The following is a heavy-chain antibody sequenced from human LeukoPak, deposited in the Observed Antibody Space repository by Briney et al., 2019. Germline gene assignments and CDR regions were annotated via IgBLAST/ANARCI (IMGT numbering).Heavy chain of an antibody. CDR3: AHGLWHYDAFDV. V-gene: IGHV3-15*01. J-gene: IGHJ3*01. CDR1: GSTFTNAW. D-gene: IGHD3-10*01. CDR2: IKSKSDGGTT. Sequence: GGSLRLSCAASGSTFTNAWMDWVRQAPGKGLEWVGRIKSKSDGGTTDYAAPVKGRFTISRDDPKITLHLQMHSLKTEDTAVYYCAHGLWHYDAFDVWGQGTMVTVSS.